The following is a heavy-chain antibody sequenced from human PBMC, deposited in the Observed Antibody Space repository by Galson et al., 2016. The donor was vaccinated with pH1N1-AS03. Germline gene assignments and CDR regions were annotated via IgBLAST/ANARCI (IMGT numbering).Heavy chain of an antibody. CDR1: GFPFADHA. V-gene: IGHV3-49*03. Sequence: LRLSRATSGFPFADHAMSWFRQAPGMGLEWVGFIRSKTYGGTAEYAAAVKDRFTLPRDDSNRIAYLQMDSLKIEDTGNYYSTRGCGGACPRGDSWGQGTLVTVSS. CDR3: TRGCGGACPRGDS. CDR2: IRSKTYGGTA. D-gene: IGHD2-21*02. J-gene: IGHJ4*02.